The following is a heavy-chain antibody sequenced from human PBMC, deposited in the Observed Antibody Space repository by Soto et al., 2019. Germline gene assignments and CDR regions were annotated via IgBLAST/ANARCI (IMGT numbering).Heavy chain of an antibody. J-gene: IGHJ5*02. D-gene: IGHD2-2*02. V-gene: IGHV1-69*01. CDR2: IIPIFGTA. CDR1: GGTFSSYA. CDR3: ARGGIVVVPAAIKANWFDP. Sequence: QVQLVQSGAEVKKPGSSVKVSCKASGGTFSSYAISWVRQAPGQGLEWMGGIIPIFGTANYAQKFQGRVTITADESTGTAYMELSSLRSEDTAVYYCARGGIVVVPAAIKANWFDPWGQGTLVTVSS.